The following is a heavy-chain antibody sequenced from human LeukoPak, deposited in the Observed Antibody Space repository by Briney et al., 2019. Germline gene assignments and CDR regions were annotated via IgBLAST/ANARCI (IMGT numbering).Heavy chain of an antibody. V-gene: IGHV4-61*02. CDR3: ARDSTPVLRFLEWLPAYYYYYGMDV. D-gene: IGHD3-3*01. CDR2: IYTSGST. CDR1: GGSISSGSCY. J-gene: IGHJ6*02. Sequence: SQTLSLTCTVSGGSISSGSCYWSWIRQPAGKGLEWIGRIYTSGSTNYNPSLKSRVTISVDTSKNQFSLKLSSVTAADTAVYYCARDSTPVLRFLEWLPAYYYYYGMDVWGQGTTVTVSS.